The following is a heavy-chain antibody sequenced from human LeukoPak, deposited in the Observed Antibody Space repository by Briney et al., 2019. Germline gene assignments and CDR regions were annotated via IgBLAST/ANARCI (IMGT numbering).Heavy chain of an antibody. V-gene: IGHV3-7*01. CDR1: GFTFSSYW. CDR2: IKEDGSIQ. J-gene: IGHJ4*02. D-gene: IGHD1-26*01. CDR3: ARGGSYDY. Sequence: GGSLRLSCVASGFTFSSYWMTWVRQAPGKGLEWLANIKEDGSIQYYLDSVRGRFTISRDNAKTSVYLQLNSLRAEDTAVYYCARGGSYDYWGQGTLVTVSS.